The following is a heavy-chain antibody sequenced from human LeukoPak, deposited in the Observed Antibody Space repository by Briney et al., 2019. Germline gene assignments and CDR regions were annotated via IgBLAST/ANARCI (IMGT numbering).Heavy chain of an antibody. CDR3: ARQTTVTTLYYYYYYYMDV. Sequence: PSETLSLTCTVSGGSIDITTYYWGWIRQPPGKGLDWIGSVYYTGGTYYNPSLMSRVTISVDTSKNQFSLKLSSVTAADTAVYYCARQTTVTTLYYYYYYYMDVWGKGTTVTISS. CDR2: VYYTGGT. V-gene: IGHV4-39*01. D-gene: IGHD4-17*01. CDR1: GGSIDITTYY. J-gene: IGHJ6*03.